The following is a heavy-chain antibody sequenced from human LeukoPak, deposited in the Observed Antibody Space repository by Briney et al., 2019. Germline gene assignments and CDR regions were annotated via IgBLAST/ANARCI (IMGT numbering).Heavy chain of an antibody. CDR3: ARGVVVAASLPWFDP. CDR1: GGTFSSYA. CDR2: IIPIFGTA. D-gene: IGHD2-15*01. J-gene: IGHJ5*02. V-gene: IGHV1-69*05. Sequence: GASVKVSCKASGGTFSSYAISWVRQAPGQGLEWMGRIIPIFGTANYAQKFQGRVTITTDESTSTAYMELSSLRSEDTAVYYCARGVVVAASLPWFDPWGQGTLVTVSS.